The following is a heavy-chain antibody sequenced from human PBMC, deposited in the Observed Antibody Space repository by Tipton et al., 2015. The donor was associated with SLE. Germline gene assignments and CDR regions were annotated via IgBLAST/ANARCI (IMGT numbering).Heavy chain of an antibody. CDR1: GYTFTSYS. CDR3: ARHTESGSFSALDY. D-gene: IGHD1-26*01. J-gene: IGHJ4*02. Sequence: QLVQSGPEVKKPGASVKVSCKASGYTFTSYSISWVRQAPGQGLEWMGWIKTYNGDTNYAQKLQGRVTMTTDTSTTTVYMELRSLRSDDTAVYYCARHTESGSFSALDYWGPGILVTVSS. V-gene: IGHV1-18*04. CDR2: IKTYNGDT.